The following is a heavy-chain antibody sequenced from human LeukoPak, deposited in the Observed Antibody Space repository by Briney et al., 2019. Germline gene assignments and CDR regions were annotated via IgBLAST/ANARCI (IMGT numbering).Heavy chain of an antibody. CDR1: GFTFSSYW. V-gene: IGHV3-7*01. J-gene: IGHJ6*03. CDR3: ARVYGRYCSSTSCYGDYYYYMDV. D-gene: IGHD2-2*01. Sequence: PGGSLRLSCAASGFTFSSYWMSWVRQAPGKGLEWVANIKQDGSEKYYVDSVKGRFTISRDNAKNSLYLQMNSLRAEDMAVYYCARVYGRYCSSTSCYGDYYYYMDVWGKGTTVTVSS. CDR2: IKQDGSEK.